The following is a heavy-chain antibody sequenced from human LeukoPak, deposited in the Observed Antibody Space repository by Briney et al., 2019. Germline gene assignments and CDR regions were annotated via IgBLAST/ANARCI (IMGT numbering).Heavy chain of an antibody. CDR1: GFNFRSYW. D-gene: IGHD3-10*01. V-gene: IGHV3-7*05. CDR2: IKQDGSEK. CDR3: VRDGMGVIKAFDI. J-gene: IGHJ3*02. Sequence: PGGSLRLSCVASGFNFRSYWMSWVRQAPGKGLEWVANIKQDGSEKYYVDSAKGRVPISRDNAENSLYLQMSSLRAEDTAVYYCVRDGMGVIKAFDIWGQGTMVTVSS.